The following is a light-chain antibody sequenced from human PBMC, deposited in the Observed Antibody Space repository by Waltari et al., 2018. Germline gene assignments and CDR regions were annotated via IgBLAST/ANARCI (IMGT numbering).Light chain of an antibody. CDR3: MQARQTPWT. CDR1: QSLLHSSGYTF. V-gene: IGKV2-28*01. J-gene: IGKJ1*01. CDR2: LVS. Sequence: DIVMTQSPRFLPVTPGEPASISCRSSQSLLHSSGYTFLDWYLQKPGQSPQLLIYLVSNRASGVPDRFSGSGSCTDFTLKISRVEAEDVGVYYCMQARQTPWTFGQGTKVEIK.